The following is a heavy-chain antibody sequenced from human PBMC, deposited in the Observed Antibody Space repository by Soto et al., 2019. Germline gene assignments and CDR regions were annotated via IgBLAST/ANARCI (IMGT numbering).Heavy chain of an antibody. V-gene: IGHV1-2*02. J-gene: IGHJ5*02. Sequence: ASVKVSCKASGYTFTGYYMHWVRQAPGQGLEWMGWINPNSGGTNYAQKFQGRVTMTRDTSISTAYMELSRLRSDDTAVYYCAREREITIFGVVYNRFDPWGQGTLVTVSS. D-gene: IGHD3-3*01. CDR2: INPNSGGT. CDR3: AREREITIFGVVYNRFDP. CDR1: GYTFTGYY.